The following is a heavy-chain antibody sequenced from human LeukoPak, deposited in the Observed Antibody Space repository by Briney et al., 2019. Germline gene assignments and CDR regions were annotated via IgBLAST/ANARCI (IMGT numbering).Heavy chain of an antibody. CDR2: INSDGSST. V-gene: IGHV3-74*01. CDR3: ARAYNGYYKQPDY. Sequence: CFHQAPVKRLVRFSRINSDGSSTSYADSVKGRFTISRDNAKNTLYLQMNSLRAEDTAVYYCARAYNGYYKQPDYCGQGTLVTVSS. J-gene: IGHJ4*02. D-gene: IGHD3-9*01.